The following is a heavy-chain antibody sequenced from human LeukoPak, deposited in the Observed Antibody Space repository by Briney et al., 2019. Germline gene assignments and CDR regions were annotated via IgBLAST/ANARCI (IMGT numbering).Heavy chain of an antibody. V-gene: IGHV3-74*01. CDR1: GFIFSRYW. J-gene: IGHJ4*02. CDR2: INGDGSTL. Sequence: GGSLRLSCAASGFIFSRYWMHWVRQAPGKGLMWVSRINGDGSTLSYADSVKGRFTISRDNAKNTLYLQMNSLRAEDTAVYYCVRDFGESSGYYFDYWGQGTLVTVSS. CDR3: VRDFGESSGYYFDY. D-gene: IGHD3-22*01.